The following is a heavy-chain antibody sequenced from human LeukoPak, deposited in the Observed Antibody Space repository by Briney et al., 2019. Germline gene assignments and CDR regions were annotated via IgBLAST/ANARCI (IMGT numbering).Heavy chain of an antibody. V-gene: IGHV3-30*18. CDR1: GFTFSGYG. J-gene: IGHJ6*02. Sequence: GRFLKLSCAASGFTFSGYGMHWVRQAPGKELEWVAVISYDGHNEYYADSVKGRFTISRDNSKNTVLLQMNSLRVEDTAVYYCAKGIGYGGMDVWGQGTTLIVSS. D-gene: IGHD5-12*01. CDR2: ISYDGHNE. CDR3: AKGIGYGGMDV.